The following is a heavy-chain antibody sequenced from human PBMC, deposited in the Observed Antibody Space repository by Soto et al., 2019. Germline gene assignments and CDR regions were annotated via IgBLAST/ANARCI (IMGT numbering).Heavy chain of an antibody. CDR1: GFTFSSYG. D-gene: IGHD3-9*01. CDR3: ATSGGHLTGYYPDY. Sequence: GGSLRLSCAASGFTFSSYGMHWVRQAPGKGLEWVAVISYDGSNKYYADSVKGRFTISRDNSKNTLYLQMNSLRAEDTAVYYCATSGGHLTGYYPDYWGQGTLVTVSS. V-gene: IGHV3-30*03. CDR2: ISYDGSNK. J-gene: IGHJ4*02.